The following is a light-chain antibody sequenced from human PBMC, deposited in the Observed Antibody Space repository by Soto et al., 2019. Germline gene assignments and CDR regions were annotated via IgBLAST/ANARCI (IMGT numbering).Light chain of an antibody. CDR2: RNN. CDR3: APWNDSLSGWV. J-gene: IGLJ3*02. CDR1: SSTIGTNY. V-gene: IGLV1-47*01. Sequence: QSVLTQPPSASGTPGQRVPISCSGSSSTIGTNYVYGCQQLPGTAPKLLIYRNNQRPSGVPDRFSGSKSGTSASLAISGLRSDSCAPWNDSLSGWVFGGGTKLTVL.